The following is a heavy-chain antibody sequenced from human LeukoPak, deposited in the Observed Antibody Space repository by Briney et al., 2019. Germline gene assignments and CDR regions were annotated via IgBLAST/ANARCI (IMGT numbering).Heavy chain of an antibody. CDR2: IIPIFGTA. CDR1: GGTFSSYA. V-gene: IGHV1-69*05. J-gene: IGHJ6*03. CDR3: ARGESGPGWSYYYMDV. Sequence: GASVKVSCKASGGTFSSYAISWVRQAPGQGLEWMGGIIPIFGTANYAQKFQGRVTITTDESTSTAYMELSSLRSEDTAVYYCARGESGPGWSYYYMDVWGKGTTVTVSS. D-gene: IGHD2-15*01.